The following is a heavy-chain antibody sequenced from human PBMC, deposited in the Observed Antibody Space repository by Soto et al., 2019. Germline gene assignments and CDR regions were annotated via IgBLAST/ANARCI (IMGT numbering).Heavy chain of an antibody. CDR2: ISSSSSTI. D-gene: IGHD2-15*01. CDR3: ARDRMDIVVVVAAHNYYYYYGMDV. J-gene: IGHJ6*02. V-gene: IGHV3-48*02. CDR1: GFTFSSYS. Sequence: EVQLVESGGGLVQPGGSLRLSCAASGFTFSSYSMNWVRQAPGKGREWVSYISSSSSTIYYADSVKGRFTISRDNAKNSLYLQMNSLRDEDTAVYYCARDRMDIVVVVAAHNYYYYYGMDVWGQGTTVTVSS.